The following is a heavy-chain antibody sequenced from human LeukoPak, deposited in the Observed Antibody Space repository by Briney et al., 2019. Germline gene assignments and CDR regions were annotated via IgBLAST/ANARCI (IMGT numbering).Heavy chain of an antibody. Sequence: SETLSLTCTVSGGSISSYYWSWIRQPPGKGLEWIGYIYYSGSTNYNPSLKSRVTISVDTSKNQFSLKLSSVTAADTAVYYCARLQVVAATSGHFDPWGQGTLVTVSS. D-gene: IGHD2-15*01. CDR2: IYYSGST. CDR3: ARLQVVAATSGHFDP. J-gene: IGHJ5*02. V-gene: IGHV4-59*08. CDR1: GGSISSYY.